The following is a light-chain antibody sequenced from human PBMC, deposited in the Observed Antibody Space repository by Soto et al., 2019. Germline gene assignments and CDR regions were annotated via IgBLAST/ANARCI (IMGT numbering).Light chain of an antibody. Sequence: EIVLTQSPVTLSLSPGERATLSCRASQSVSSYLAWYQQKPGQSPRLLIYGASNRATGIPARFSGSGSGTDFTLTISSLEAEDFAVYYCQQRSNWPLTFGGGTKVEIK. CDR2: GAS. V-gene: IGKV3-11*01. J-gene: IGKJ4*01. CDR3: QQRSNWPLT. CDR1: QSVSSY.